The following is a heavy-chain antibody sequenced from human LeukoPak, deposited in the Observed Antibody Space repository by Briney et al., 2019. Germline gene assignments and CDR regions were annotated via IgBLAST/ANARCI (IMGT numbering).Heavy chain of an antibody. CDR1: GFTFSGYS. V-gene: IGHV3-48*01. CDR3: ARPDTAMAEIYYYFDL. CDR2: ISSSSSSI. J-gene: IGHJ2*01. D-gene: IGHD5-18*01. Sequence: PGGSLRLSCAASGFTFSGYSMNWVRQAPGKGLEWLSYISSSSSSIYYADSVKGRFTISRDNAKNSLYLQMNSLRAEDTAVYYCARPDTAMAEIYYYFDLWGRGTLVTVSS.